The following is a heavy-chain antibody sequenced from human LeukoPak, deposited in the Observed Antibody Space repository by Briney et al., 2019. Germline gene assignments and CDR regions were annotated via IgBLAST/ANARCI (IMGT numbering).Heavy chain of an antibody. CDR1: GGSFSGYY. Sequence: SETLSLTRAVYGGSFSGYYWSWIRQPPGKGLEWIGEINHSGSTNYNPSLKSRVTISVDTSKNQFSLKLSSVTAADTAVYYCASAPVSVRVIDYWGQGTLVTVSS. CDR3: ASAPVSVRVIDY. CDR2: INHSGST. D-gene: IGHD3-10*01. J-gene: IGHJ4*02. V-gene: IGHV4-34*01.